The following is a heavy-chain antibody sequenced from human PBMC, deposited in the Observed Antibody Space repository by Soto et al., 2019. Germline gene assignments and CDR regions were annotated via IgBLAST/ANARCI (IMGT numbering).Heavy chain of an antibody. Sequence: QLQLQESGPGLVKPSETLSLTCTVSGGSISSSSYYWGWIRQPPGKGLEWIGSIYYSGSTYYNPSLKSRVTISVDTSKNQFSLKLSSVTAADTAVYYCASSYGVLRFLEWAEGRFDYWGQGTLVTVSS. CDR3: ASSYGVLRFLEWAEGRFDY. J-gene: IGHJ4*02. CDR1: GGSISSSSYY. CDR2: IYYSGST. V-gene: IGHV4-39*01. D-gene: IGHD3-3*01.